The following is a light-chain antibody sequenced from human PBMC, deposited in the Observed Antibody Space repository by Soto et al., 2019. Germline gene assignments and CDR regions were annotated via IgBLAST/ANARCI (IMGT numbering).Light chain of an antibody. V-gene: IGKV3-20*01. CDR2: GAS. J-gene: IGKJ1*01. CDR1: QSVSSSY. Sequence: IVLTQSPCTLSLSPGERSTLSFRASQSVSSSYLAWYQQNPGQAPRLLIYGASNRATGIPDRFSGSRSGTEFTLTISSLQSEDFAIYYCQEYNNWLRTFGQGTKVDI. CDR3: QEYNNWLRT.